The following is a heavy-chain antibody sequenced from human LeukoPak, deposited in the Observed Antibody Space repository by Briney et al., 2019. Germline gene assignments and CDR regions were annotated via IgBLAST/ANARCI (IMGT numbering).Heavy chain of an antibody. V-gene: IGHV3-30*18. Sequence: GGSLRLSCAASGFTFSSYGMHWVRQAPGKGLEWVAVISYDGSNKYYADSVKGRFTISRDNSKNTLYLQMNSLRAEDTAVYYCAKGGYPRPFDYWGQGTLVTVSS. CDR3: AKGGYPRPFDY. D-gene: IGHD5-18*01. CDR1: GFTFSSYG. J-gene: IGHJ4*02. CDR2: ISYDGSNK.